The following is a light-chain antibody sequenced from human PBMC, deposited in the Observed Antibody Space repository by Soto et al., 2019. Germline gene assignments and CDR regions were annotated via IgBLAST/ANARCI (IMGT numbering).Light chain of an antibody. CDR2: GAS. Sequence: EIVLTQSPGILSLSPGERATLSCRASQSVSSSYLAWYQQKPGQAPRLLIYGASSRATGIPDRFSGSGSGTDFTLTISRLEPDDFAVYYCQQYGSSPGTFGQGTKV. CDR1: QSVSSSY. J-gene: IGKJ1*01. V-gene: IGKV3-20*01. CDR3: QQYGSSPGT.